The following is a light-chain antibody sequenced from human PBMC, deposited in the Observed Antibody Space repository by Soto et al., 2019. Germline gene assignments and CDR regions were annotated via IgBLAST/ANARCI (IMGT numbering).Light chain of an antibody. V-gene: IGLV3-21*04. J-gene: IGLJ2*01. CDR2: YDI. CDR1: NIGTKS. Sequence: SSELTQPPSVSVAPGQTARIPCEGNNIGTKSVHWYQQRPGQAPVMVIYYDIDRPSGIPERISGSNSGNTATLTISRVEAGDEADYYCQVWDSNTDHVVFGGGTKVTVL. CDR3: QVWDSNTDHVV.